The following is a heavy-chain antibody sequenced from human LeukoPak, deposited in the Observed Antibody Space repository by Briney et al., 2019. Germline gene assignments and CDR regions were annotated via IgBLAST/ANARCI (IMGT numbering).Heavy chain of an antibody. V-gene: IGHV4-4*07. D-gene: IGHD3-22*01. CDR1: GGSISSYF. Sequence: SETLSLTCIVSGGSISSYFWSWIRQPAGKGLEWIGRISASGSNNYNPSLKSRVTLSVDTSKNQFSLRLSSVTAADTAVYYCARDAKSYYDSSGYSEFDYWGQGTLVTVSS. J-gene: IGHJ4*02. CDR3: ARDAKSYYDSSGYSEFDY. CDR2: ISASGSN.